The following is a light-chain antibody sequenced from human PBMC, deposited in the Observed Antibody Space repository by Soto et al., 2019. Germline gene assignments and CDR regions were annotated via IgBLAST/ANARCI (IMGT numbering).Light chain of an antibody. CDR2: GTS. J-gene: IGKJ2*01. Sequence: EIVMTQSPVTLSVSPGERAALSCRASQSVGSNFAWYQQRPGQAPRVLIYGTSTRATGVPARFSGSGSGTDFTLTISSLQSEDFAVYYCQQYNNWPYTFGQGTRLAIK. V-gene: IGKV3-15*01. CDR3: QQYNNWPYT. CDR1: QSVGSN.